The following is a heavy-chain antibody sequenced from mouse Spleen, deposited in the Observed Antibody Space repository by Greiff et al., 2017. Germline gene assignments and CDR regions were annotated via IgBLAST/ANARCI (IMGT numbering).Heavy chain of an antibody. J-gene: IGHJ4*01. Sequence: QVQLQQPGAELVKPGASVKLSCKASGYTFTSYWMHWVKQRRGQGLEWIGMIHPNSGSTNYNEKFKSKATLTVDKSSSTAYMQLSSLTSEDSAVYYCARWGLITTVVAKAMDYWGQGTSVTVSS. CDR3: ARWGLITTVVAKAMDY. CDR2: IHPNSGST. D-gene: IGHD1-1*01. V-gene: IGHV1-64*01. CDR1: GYTFTSYW.